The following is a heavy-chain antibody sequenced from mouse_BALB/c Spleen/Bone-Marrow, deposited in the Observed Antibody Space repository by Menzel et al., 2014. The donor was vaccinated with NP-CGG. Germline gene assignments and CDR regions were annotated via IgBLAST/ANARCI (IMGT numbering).Heavy chain of an antibody. V-gene: IGHV2-5-1*01. CDR3: AKNNKYGNYGGLDAMDY. J-gene: IGHJ4*01. D-gene: IGHD2-10*02. Sequence: VHLVESGPSLVQPSQSLSITCTVSGFSLXSCGVHWVRQSPGKGLEWLGVIWRGGSTDYNAAFMSRLSITKDNPKSQVFFKMNSLQADDTAIYYCAKNNKYGNYGGLDAMDYWGQGTSVTVSS. CDR2: IWRGGST. CDR1: GFSLXSCG.